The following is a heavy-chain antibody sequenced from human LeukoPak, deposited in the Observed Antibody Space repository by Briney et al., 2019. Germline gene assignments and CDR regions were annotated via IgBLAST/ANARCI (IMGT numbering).Heavy chain of an antibody. CDR1: GFTFSNYW. J-gene: IGHJ6*03. D-gene: IGHD2-2*01. V-gene: IGHV3-7*01. CDR3: ARGVGYCSSSTCRDYYYMDV. CDR2: IKQDGSEK. Sequence: GGPLRLSCATSGFTFSNYWMSWVRQASGKGLEWVANIKQDGSEKYYVDSVKGRFTISRDNAENSLYLQMNSLRAEDTAVYYCARGVGYCSSSTCRDYYYMDVWGKGTTVTVSS.